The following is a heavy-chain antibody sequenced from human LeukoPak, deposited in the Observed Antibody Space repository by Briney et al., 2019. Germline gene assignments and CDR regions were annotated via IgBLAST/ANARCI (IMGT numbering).Heavy chain of an antibody. J-gene: IGHJ6*03. CDR2: IYTSGST. D-gene: IGHD3-10*01. Sequence: SQTLSLTCTVSGGSISSGSHYWTWIRQPAGKGLEWIGRIYTSGSTNYNPSLKSRVTISVDTSKNQFSLKLSSVTAADTAVYYCARGALNYYGSGSYYRVYYYYMDVWGKGTTVTISS. CDR1: GGSISSGSHY. V-gene: IGHV4-61*02. CDR3: ARGALNYYGSGSYYRVYYYYMDV.